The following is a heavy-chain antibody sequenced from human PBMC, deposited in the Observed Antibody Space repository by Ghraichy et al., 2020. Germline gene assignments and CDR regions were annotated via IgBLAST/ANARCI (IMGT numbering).Heavy chain of an antibody. CDR1: GFTFSHYS. Sequence: GALRLSCAASGFTFSHYSMNWVRQAPGKGLEWVSFIRHNSDTIDYSDSVKSRFTISRDNAANSLYLQMDSLRAEDTAVYYCARDHGGLVGAMSGPFDCWGHGTLVTVSS. D-gene: IGHD6-19*01. J-gene: IGHJ4*01. V-gene: IGHV3-48*01. CDR2: IRHNSDTI. CDR3: ARDHGGLVGAMSGPFDC.